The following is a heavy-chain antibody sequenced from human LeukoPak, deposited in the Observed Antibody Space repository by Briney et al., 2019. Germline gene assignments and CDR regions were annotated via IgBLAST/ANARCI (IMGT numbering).Heavy chain of an antibody. CDR2: INGDDGNT. Sequence: GASVEVSCKASGDTSGVYGFSWEREAPGQGLEWMGWINGDDGNTNYAPKFQGRVTMTTDTSTTTTYMDLRSLTSDDTAVYYCASDSGDVWGQGTTVTVS. CDR1: GDTSGVYG. J-gene: IGHJ6*02. CDR3: ASDSGDV. V-gene: IGHV1-18*01.